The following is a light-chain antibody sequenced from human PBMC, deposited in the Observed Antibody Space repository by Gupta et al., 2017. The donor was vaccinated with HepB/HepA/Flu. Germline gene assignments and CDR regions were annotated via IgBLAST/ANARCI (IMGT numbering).Light chain of an antibody. J-gene: IGLJ3*02. Sequence: QSVLTQPPAASGPPGKRATTSCSGSSSNIGSNYVYWYHQLPGTAPKLLIYRNNQRPLGVPDRFSGSKSGTSASLAISGLRSEDEADYYCAAWDDSLSGWVFGGGTKLTVL. CDR3: AAWDDSLSGWV. V-gene: IGLV1-47*01. CDR2: RNN. CDR1: SSNIGSNY.